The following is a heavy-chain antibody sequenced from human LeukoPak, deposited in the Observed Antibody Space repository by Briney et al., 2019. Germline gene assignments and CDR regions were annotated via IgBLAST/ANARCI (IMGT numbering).Heavy chain of an antibody. CDR2: IYYSGTT. CDR1: GDSIKSSSYY. V-gene: IGHV4-39*07. Sequence: LSLTCTVSGDSIKSSSYYWAWVRQPPGKGLEWIASIYYSGTTYYNPSLKSRVTISLDTSKNQFSLKLSSVTAADTAVYYCARGYWFYFDYWGQGTLVTVSS. D-gene: IGHD2-8*02. J-gene: IGHJ4*02. CDR3: ARGYWFYFDY.